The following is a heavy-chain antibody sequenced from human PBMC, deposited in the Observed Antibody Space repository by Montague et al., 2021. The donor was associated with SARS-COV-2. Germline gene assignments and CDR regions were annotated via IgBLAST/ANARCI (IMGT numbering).Heavy chain of an antibody. Sequence: SETLSLTCAVYGGSFIGYYWSWIRQPPGKGLEWIGDINHSGSTNYNPSLKSRVSISVDASKNQFSLKLISVTAADTAAYYCAREDRWNWFDPWGQGILVTVSS. CDR3: AREDRWNWFDP. CDR2: INHSGST. CDR1: GGSFIGYY. D-gene: IGHD5-24*01. J-gene: IGHJ5*02. V-gene: IGHV4-34*01.